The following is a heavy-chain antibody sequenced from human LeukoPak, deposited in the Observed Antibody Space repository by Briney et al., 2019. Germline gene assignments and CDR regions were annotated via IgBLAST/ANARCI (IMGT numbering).Heavy chain of an antibody. Sequence: GGSLRLSCAVSGFNFSTYAMMWVRQTPGKGLEWVSTIGQIDNTYYADSVKGRFTISRDTSKNTLYLQMNSLRGEDTAIYFCAKYSRTGDPFDYWGKGTLVAVSS. J-gene: IGHJ4*02. CDR1: GFNFSTYA. CDR2: IGQIDNT. V-gene: IGHV3-23*01. CDR3: AKYSRTGDPFDY. D-gene: IGHD7-27*01.